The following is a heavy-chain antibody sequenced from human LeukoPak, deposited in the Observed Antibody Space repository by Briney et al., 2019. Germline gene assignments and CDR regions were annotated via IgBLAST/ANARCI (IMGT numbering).Heavy chain of an antibody. J-gene: IGHJ6*02. Sequence: RASVKVSCKASGHTFTSYGISWVRQAPGQGLEWMGWISAYNGNTNYAQKLQGRVTMTTDTSTSTAYMELRSLRSDDTAVYYCARDYYDSSGSLDGMDVWGQGTTVTVSS. D-gene: IGHD3-22*01. CDR1: GHTFTSYG. CDR3: ARDYYDSSGSLDGMDV. V-gene: IGHV1-18*01. CDR2: ISAYNGNT.